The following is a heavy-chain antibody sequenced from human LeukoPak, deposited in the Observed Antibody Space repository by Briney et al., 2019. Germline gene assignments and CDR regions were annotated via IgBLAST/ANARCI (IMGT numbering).Heavy chain of an antibody. CDR1: GFXFSDYY. Sequence: GGSLRLSCAASGFXFSDYYMSWLRQAPGKGLEWVSFISDTSSYTNYADPVKGRFTISRDNAKNSLYLHMNSLRAEDTAVYYCARASMRMTTAGLVDYWGQGTLVTVSS. CDR2: ISDTSSYT. J-gene: IGHJ4*02. CDR3: ARASMRMTTAGLVDY. V-gene: IGHV3-11*05. D-gene: IGHD6-13*01.